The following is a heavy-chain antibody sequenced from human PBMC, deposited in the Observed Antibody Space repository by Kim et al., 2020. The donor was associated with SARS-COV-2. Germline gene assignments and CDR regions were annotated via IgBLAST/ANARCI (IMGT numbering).Heavy chain of an antibody. D-gene: IGHD6-19*01. CDR1: GFTFSSYG. CDR3: AKDTAAGPRDYYGMDV. CDR2: ISYDGSNK. Sequence: GGSLILSCAGSGFTFSSYGMHWVRQAPGKGLEWVAVISYDGSNKYYADSVKGRFTISRDNYKNTLFLHMNSQSAEDTAVSYCAKDTAAGPRDYYGMDVWG. J-gene: IGHJ6*01. V-gene: IGHV3-30*18.